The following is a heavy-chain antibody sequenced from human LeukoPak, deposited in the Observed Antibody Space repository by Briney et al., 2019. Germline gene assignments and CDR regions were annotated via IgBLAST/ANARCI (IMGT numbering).Heavy chain of an antibody. CDR3: ARGPPPDFDC. Sequence: PSETLSLTCTVSGGSTSDYYWSWIRQPAGKGLEWIGRIYTTGSTDYNPSLKSRVTMSVDTSKNQFSLKLSSVTAADTAVYYCARGPPPDFDCWGQGTLVTVSS. J-gene: IGHJ4*02. V-gene: IGHV4-4*07. CDR1: GGSTSDYY. CDR2: IYTTGST.